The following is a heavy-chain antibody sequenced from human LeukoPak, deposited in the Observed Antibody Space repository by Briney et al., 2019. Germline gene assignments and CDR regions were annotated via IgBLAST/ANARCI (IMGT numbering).Heavy chain of an antibody. D-gene: IGHD2-21*01. Sequence: GGSLRLSCAASGFTFDDYAMHWVRQAPGKGLEWVSLINWDGSSTNYADSVKGRFTISRDNAKNSLYLQMNSLRAEDTSVYFCARLSYWVFEIWGQGTMVTVSS. CDR3: ARLSYWVFEI. J-gene: IGHJ3*02. V-gene: IGHV3-43D*03. CDR2: INWDGSST. CDR1: GFTFDDYA.